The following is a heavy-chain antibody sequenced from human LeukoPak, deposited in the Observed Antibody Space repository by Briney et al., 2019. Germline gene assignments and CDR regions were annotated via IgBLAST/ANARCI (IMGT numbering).Heavy chain of an antibody. D-gene: IGHD4/OR15-4a*01. V-gene: IGHV1-2*02. CDR3: ARDERYSYGDNHYPDLGF. Sequence: ASVKVSCKASGYTFTGYYLFWVRQAPGQGLEWMGWINPNSGATKYAQKFQGRVTLTRDTSIRTTYMELSSLRSDDTAMYYCARDERYSYGDNHYPDLGFWGQGTPVTVSS. CDR1: GYTFTGYY. CDR2: INPNSGAT. J-gene: IGHJ4*02.